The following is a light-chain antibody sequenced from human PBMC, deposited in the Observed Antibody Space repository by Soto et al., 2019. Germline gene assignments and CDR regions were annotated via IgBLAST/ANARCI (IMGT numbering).Light chain of an antibody. V-gene: IGKV1-5*03. CDR1: QTISSW. CDR2: KAS. J-gene: IGKJ1*01. CDR3: QHYNSYSEA. Sequence: DIQMTQSPSTLSGSGGDRVTITGRASQTISSWLAWYQQKPGKAPKLLIYKASTLKSGVPSRFSGSGSGTEFTLTISSLQPDDFATYYCQHYNSYSEAFGQGTKVDIK.